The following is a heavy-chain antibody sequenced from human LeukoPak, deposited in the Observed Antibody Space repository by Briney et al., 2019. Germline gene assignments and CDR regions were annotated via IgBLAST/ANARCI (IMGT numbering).Heavy chain of an antibody. Sequence: SETLSLTCTVSGGSISSYYWSWIRQPPGKGLEWIGYIYYSVSTNYNPSLKSRVTISVVTSKNQFSLKLSSVTAADTAVYYCASFDPDYYDSSGYSYWGQGTLVTVSS. D-gene: IGHD3-22*01. CDR1: GGSISSYY. CDR2: IYYSVST. V-gene: IGHV4-59*01. CDR3: ASFDPDYYDSSGYSY. J-gene: IGHJ4*02.